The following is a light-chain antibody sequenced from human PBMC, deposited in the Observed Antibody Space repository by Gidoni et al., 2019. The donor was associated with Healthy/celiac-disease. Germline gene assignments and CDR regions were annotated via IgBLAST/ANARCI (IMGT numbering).Light chain of an antibody. CDR2: DAS. J-gene: IGKJ4*01. V-gene: IGKV3-11*01. CDR3: QQRSNWPPL. Sequence: EIVLPHSPATLALAPGRGATLCCRASQSVSSYLGCYQQKPSQATSLLIYDASNRATGIPARFSGSASGTYFTLTISILEPEDFAVYCCQQRSNWPPLFGGGTKVEIK. CDR1: QSVSSY.